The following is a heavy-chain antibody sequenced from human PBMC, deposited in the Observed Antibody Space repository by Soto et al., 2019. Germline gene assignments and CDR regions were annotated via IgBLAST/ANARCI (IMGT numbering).Heavy chain of an antibody. Sequence: GGSLRLSCAASGFTFDDYAMHWVRQAPGKGLEWVSGISWNIGSIGYADSVKGRLTISRDNAKNSLYLQMNSLRAEDTALYYCAKDRGDTYYYMDVWGKGTTVTVSS. CDR2: ISWNIGSI. D-gene: IGHD2-21*02. J-gene: IGHJ6*03. CDR3: AKDRGDTYYYMDV. CDR1: GFTFDDYA. V-gene: IGHV3-9*01.